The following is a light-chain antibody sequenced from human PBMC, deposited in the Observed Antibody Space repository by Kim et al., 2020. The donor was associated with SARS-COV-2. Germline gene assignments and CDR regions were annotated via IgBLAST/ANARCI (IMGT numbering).Light chain of an antibody. CDR3: QVWDSSSDQLWV. J-gene: IGLJ3*02. V-gene: IGLV3-21*04. CDR2: YDS. CDR1: NIGSKS. Sequence: SYELTQPPSVSVAPGKTARITCGGNNIGSKSVHWYQQKPGQAPVLVIYYDSDRPSGIPERFSGSNSGNTATLTISRVEAGDEADYYCQVWDSSSDQLWV.